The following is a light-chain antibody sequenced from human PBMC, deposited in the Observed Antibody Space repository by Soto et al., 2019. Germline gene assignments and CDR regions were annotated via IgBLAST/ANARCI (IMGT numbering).Light chain of an antibody. J-gene: IGKJ1*01. Sequence: EMVITQAPATLSMSPGGRGTLSCRASEALSATLAWYQQKPGQAPRLLIHGASTRAPGFPARFSGSESRTDFTLTISSLQSEDFAVYYCQQYDNWPWTFGQGTKADIK. CDR3: QQYDNWPWT. CDR2: GAS. V-gene: IGKV3-15*01. CDR1: EALSAT.